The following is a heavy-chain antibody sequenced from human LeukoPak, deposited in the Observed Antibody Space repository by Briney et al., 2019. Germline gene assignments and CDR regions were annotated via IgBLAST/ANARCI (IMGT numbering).Heavy chain of an antibody. J-gene: IGHJ6*03. Sequence: GGSLRLSCAASGFTFSSYSMNWVRRAPGKGLEWVSYISSSSSTIYYADSVKGRFTISRDNAKNSLYLQMNSLRAEDTAVYYCARSGPYYYYYMDVWGKGTTVTVSS. D-gene: IGHD6-25*01. CDR3: ARSGPYYYYYMDV. V-gene: IGHV3-48*04. CDR2: ISSSSSTI. CDR1: GFTFSSYS.